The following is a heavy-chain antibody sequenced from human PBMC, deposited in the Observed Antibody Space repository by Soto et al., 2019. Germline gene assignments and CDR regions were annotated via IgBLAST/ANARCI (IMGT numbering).Heavy chain of an antibody. CDR3: ARVDIVVGSFDP. Sequence: GGSLRLSCAASGFTFSSYSMNWVRQAPGKGLEWVSYISSSSSTIYYADSVKGRFTISRDNAKNSLYLQMNSLRDEDTAVYYGARVDIVVGSFDPWGQGTLVTVSS. J-gene: IGHJ5*02. CDR2: ISSSSSTI. D-gene: IGHD2-15*01. V-gene: IGHV3-48*02. CDR1: GFTFSSYS.